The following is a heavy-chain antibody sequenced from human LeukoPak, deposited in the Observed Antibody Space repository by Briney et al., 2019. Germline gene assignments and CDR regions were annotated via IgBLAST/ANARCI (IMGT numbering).Heavy chain of an antibody. CDR2: ISYDGSNK. D-gene: IGHD6-13*01. V-gene: IGHV3-30-3*01. Sequence: GRSLRLSCAASGFTFSSYAMHWVRQAPGKGLEWVAVISYDGSNKYYADSVKGRFTISRDNSKNTLYLQMNSLRAEDTAVYYCARVPSSSWTIDYWGQGTLVTVSS. CDR3: ARVPSSSWTIDY. CDR1: GFTFSSYA. J-gene: IGHJ4*02.